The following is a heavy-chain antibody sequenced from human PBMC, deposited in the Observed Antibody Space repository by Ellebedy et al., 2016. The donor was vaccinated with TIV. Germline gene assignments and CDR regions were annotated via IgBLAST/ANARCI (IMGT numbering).Heavy chain of an antibody. CDR1: GFTLSSYT. V-gene: IGHV3-21*01. CDR2: ISGDSAYI. CDR3: ARGVDYAPTPFDP. D-gene: IGHD4-17*01. J-gene: IGHJ5*02. Sequence: PGGSLRLSCAASGFTLSSYTMNWVRQPLGKGLEWVSSISGDSAYIYYADSVKGRFTISRDNSKSSLFLQVNSLRAEDTAVYYCARGVDYAPTPFDPWGQGTLVTVSS.